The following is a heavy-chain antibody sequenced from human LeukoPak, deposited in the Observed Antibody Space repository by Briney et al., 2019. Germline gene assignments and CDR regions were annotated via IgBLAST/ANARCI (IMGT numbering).Heavy chain of an antibody. CDR2: IYYSGST. J-gene: IGHJ4*02. D-gene: IGHD3-10*01. CDR1: GGSISNYY. V-gene: IGHV4-59*12. CDR3: ARGIVAPYYYGSGSYYRFDY. Sequence: SETLSLTCTVSGGSISNYYWSWIRQPPGKGLEWIGYIYYSGSTNYNPSLKSRVTISVDTSKNQFSLKLSSVTAADTAVYYCARGIVAPYYYGSGSYYRFDYWGQGTLVTVSS.